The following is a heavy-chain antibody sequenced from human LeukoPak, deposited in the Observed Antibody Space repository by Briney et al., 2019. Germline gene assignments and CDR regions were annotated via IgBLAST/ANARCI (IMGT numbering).Heavy chain of an antibody. V-gene: IGHV1-46*01. J-gene: IGHJ4*02. CDR3: ARDRSGYYFDY. D-gene: IGHD3-22*01. CDR2: IAPIGGTT. CDR1: GYTFTSYG. Sequence: GASVKVSCKASGYTFTSYGISWVRQAPGQGLAWMGMIAPIGGTTTYAQNFQGRVSMTRDTSTSTVYMELSSLRSEDTAVYYCARDRSGYYFDYWGQGTLVTVSS.